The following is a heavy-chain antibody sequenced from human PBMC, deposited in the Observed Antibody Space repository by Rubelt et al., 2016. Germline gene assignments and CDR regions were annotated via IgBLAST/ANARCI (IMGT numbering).Heavy chain of an antibody. J-gene: IGHJ4*02. CDR2: ISYDGSNK. V-gene: IGHV3-33*05. CDR3: ATHEYAPSSG. CDR1: GFTFSSYG. Sequence: GFTFSSYGMHWVRQAPGKGLEWVAVISYDGSNKYYADSVKGRFTISRDNSKNTLYLQMNSLKTEDTAVYYCATHEYAPSSGWGQGTLVTVSS. D-gene: IGHD2-2*01.